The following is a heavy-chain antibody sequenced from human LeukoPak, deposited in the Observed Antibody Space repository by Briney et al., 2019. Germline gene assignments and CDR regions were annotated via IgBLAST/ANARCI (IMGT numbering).Heavy chain of an antibody. D-gene: IGHD3-22*01. CDR2: INHSGST. Sequence: SETLSLTCAVYGGSFSGYYWSWIRQPPGKGLEWIGEINHSGSTNYNPSLKSRATISVDTSKNQFSLKLSSVTAADTAVYYCARVGIGLIVGAAFDIWGQGTMVTVSS. CDR3: ARVGIGLIVGAAFDI. V-gene: IGHV4-34*01. CDR1: GGSFSGYY. J-gene: IGHJ3*02.